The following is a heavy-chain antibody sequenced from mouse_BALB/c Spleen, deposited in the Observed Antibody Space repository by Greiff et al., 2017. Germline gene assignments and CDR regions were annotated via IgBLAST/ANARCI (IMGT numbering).Heavy chain of an antibody. CDR3: AKADRYDDAMDY. CDR1: GYTFTDYA. Sequence: VQLQQSGAELVRPGVSVKISCKGSGYTFTDYAMHWVKQSHAKSLEWIGVISTYYGDASYNQKFKGKATMTVDKSSSTAYMELARLTSEDSAIYYCAKADRYDDAMDYWGQGTSVTVSS. J-gene: IGHJ4*01. D-gene: IGHD2-14*01. V-gene: IGHV1S137*01. CDR2: ISTYYGDA.